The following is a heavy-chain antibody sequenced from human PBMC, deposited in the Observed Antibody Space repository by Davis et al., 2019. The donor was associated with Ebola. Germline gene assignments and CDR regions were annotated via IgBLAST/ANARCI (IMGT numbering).Heavy chain of an antibody. CDR1: GFSFSSHW. D-gene: IGHD3-16*01. Sequence: PGGSLRLSCAASGFSFSSHWMSWVRQAPGKGLEWVANIRQDGSEKHYVDSVKGRFTISRDNAKNSLYLQMNSLRAEDTAVYYCAREAVWRFDPWGQGTTVTVS. V-gene: IGHV3-7*03. J-gene: IGHJ6*02. CDR3: AREAVWRFDP. CDR2: IRQDGSEK.